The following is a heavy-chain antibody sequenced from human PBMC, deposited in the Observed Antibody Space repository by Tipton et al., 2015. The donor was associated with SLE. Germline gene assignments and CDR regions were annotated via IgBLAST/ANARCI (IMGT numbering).Heavy chain of an antibody. J-gene: IGHJ4*02. CDR2: ITGRSDTI. CDR1: GFTFNDYN. V-gene: IGHV3-48*04. Sequence: SLRLSCAASGFTFNDYNMIWVRQAPGKGLECVSYITGRSDTIHYADSVEGRFTISRDNAENSLYLQMNSLRVEDTAVYYCARVVASVSGGDYWGQGVMVTVSS. CDR3: ARVVASVSGGDY. D-gene: IGHD2-15*01.